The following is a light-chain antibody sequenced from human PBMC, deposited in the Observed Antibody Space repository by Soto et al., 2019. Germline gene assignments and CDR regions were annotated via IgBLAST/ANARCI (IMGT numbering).Light chain of an antibody. Sequence: QSVLTQPPSVSGAPGQGVTISCTGSSSSIGAGYDVHWYQRLPGTAPKVLMHGNSNRPSGVPDRFSGSKSGTSASLAITGLQAEDEADYYCQSFDDSLSHVVFGGGTKLTVL. J-gene: IGLJ2*01. CDR1: SSSIGAGYD. CDR3: QSFDDSLSHVV. V-gene: IGLV1-40*01. CDR2: GNS.